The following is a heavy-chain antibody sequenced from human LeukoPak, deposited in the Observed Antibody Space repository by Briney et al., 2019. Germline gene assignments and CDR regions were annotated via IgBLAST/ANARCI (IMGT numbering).Heavy chain of an antibody. D-gene: IGHD6-13*01. V-gene: IGHV3-53*01. CDR1: GFTVSNNY. Sequence: GGSLRLSCTASGFTVSNNYMNWVRQAPGKGLEWVALIYSGGTTNYAGSVKGRFTISRDNSKNTLYLQMTNVRVEDTAVYYCARDPPGIAASVSGGWGQGTLVTVSS. CDR2: IYSGGTT. J-gene: IGHJ4*02. CDR3: ARDPPGIAASVSGG.